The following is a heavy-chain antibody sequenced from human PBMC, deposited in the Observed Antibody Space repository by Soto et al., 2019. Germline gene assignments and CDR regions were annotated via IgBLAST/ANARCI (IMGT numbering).Heavy chain of an antibody. CDR1: EFDVTNYY. CDR2: FFIGGDT. CDR3: AREPLWSGPLPLDAFDL. J-gene: IGHJ3*01. Sequence: GGSLRLSCAASEFDVTNYYMSLVRPAPGKGLEWVAVFFIGGDTHYAESVKGRFTISRDNSKNTLYLQMNSLRAEDTAVYYCAREPLWSGPLPLDAFDLWGQGAMVTVS. D-gene: IGHD3-3*01. V-gene: IGHV3-53*01.